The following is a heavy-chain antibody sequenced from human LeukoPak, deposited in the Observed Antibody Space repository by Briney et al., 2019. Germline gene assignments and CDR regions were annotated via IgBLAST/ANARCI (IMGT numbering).Heavy chain of an antibody. CDR2: IYYSGST. Sequence: SETLSLTCTVSGGSISSYYWSWIRQPPGKGLEWIGYIYYSGSTNYNPSLKSRVTISVDTSKNQFSLKLSSVTAADTAVYYCAIRIAVAGSLIDYWGQGTLVTVSS. V-gene: IGHV4-59*01. D-gene: IGHD6-19*01. J-gene: IGHJ4*02. CDR3: AIRIAVAGSLIDY. CDR1: GGSISSYY.